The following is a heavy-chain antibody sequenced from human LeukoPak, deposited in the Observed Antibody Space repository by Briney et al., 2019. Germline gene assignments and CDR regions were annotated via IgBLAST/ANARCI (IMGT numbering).Heavy chain of an antibody. CDR3: APLGAVAGKKYYYYYMDV. D-gene: IGHD6-19*01. Sequence: PSETLSLTCAVYGGSFSGYYWSWIRQPPGKGLEWIGEINHSGSTNYNPSLKSRVTISVDTSKNQLSLKLSSVTAADTAVYYWAPLGAVAGKKYYYYYMDVWGKGTTVTVAS. V-gene: IGHV4-34*01. J-gene: IGHJ6*03. CDR2: INHSGST. CDR1: GGSFSGYY.